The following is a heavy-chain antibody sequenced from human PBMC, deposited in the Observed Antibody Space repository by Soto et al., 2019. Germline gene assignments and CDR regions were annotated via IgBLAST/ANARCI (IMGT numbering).Heavy chain of an antibody. CDR2: ITGDGSSI. CDR1: GFTFSNYW. Sequence: EVQLVESGGDLVQPGGSLRLSCAASGFTFSNYWMHWIRQAPGKGLVWVSRITGDGSSIIYADSVKGRFTISRDNAKNTVSLQMNSLRVEDTAVYYCATGATPAFHFWGLGTMVTVSS. V-gene: IGHV3-74*01. D-gene: IGHD1-26*01. J-gene: IGHJ3*01. CDR3: ATGATPAFHF.